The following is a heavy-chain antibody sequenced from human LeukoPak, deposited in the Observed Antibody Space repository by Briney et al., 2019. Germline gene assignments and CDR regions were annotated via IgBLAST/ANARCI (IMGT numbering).Heavy chain of an antibody. CDR2: ISDSGGST. D-gene: IGHD1-1*01. J-gene: IGHJ4*02. CDR3: AKGNWRYFDY. CDR1: GFTFSSYV. V-gene: IGHV3-23*01. Sequence: GGSLRLSCAASGFTFSSYVMNWVRQAPGKGLEWVSTISDSGGSTYYADSVKGRFTISRDNSKNTLYLQMNSLGADDTAVYYCAKGNWRYFDYWGQGTLVTVSS.